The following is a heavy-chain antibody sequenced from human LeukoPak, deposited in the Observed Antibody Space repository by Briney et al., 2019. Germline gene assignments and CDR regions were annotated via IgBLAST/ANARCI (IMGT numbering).Heavy chain of an antibody. J-gene: IGHJ4*02. CDR2: ISPGGVST. V-gene: IGHV3-23*01. D-gene: IGHD4-17*01. CDR3: AKGGTWYGDSCDY. CDR1: GFAFSSYA. Sequence: GGSLRLSCAASGFAFSSYAMNWVRQAPGKGLEWVSAISPGGVSTYYADYVKGRFSISRDNSKNTLYLQMNSLRAEGTAVYYCAKGGTWYGDSCDYWGQGTLVTVSS.